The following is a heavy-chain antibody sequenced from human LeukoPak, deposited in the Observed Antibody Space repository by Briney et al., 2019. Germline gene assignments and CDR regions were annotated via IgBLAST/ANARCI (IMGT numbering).Heavy chain of an antibody. D-gene: IGHD3-22*01. V-gene: IGHV3-74*01. CDR1: GFTFRSYW. CDR3: AREFYVSPYYDSSGYYEG. J-gene: IGHJ4*02. Sequence: PGGSLRLSCAASGFTFRSYWMHRVRQAPGRGLLWVSRINSDGSSTSYADSVKGRFTISRDNAKNTVYLQMNSLRAEDTAVYYCAREFYVSPYYDSSGYYEGWGQGTLVTVSS. CDR2: INSDGSST.